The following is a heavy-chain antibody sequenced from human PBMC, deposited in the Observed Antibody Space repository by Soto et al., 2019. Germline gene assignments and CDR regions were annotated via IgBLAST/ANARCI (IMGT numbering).Heavy chain of an antibody. D-gene: IGHD2-2*01. J-gene: IGHJ6*02. V-gene: IGHV3-23*01. Sequence: GGSLRLSCAASGFTFSSYAMSWVRQAPGKGLEWVSAISGSGGSTYYADSVKGRFTISRDNSKNTLYLQMNSLRAEDTAVYYCAKTITDIVVVPAAVGDYYYGMDVWGQGTTVTVSS. CDR3: AKTITDIVVVPAAVGDYYYGMDV. CDR1: GFTFSSYA. CDR2: ISGSGGST.